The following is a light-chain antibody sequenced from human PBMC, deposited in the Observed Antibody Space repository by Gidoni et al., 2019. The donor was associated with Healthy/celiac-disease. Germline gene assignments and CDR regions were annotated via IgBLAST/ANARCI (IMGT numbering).Light chain of an antibody. CDR3: QQYNSDAT. J-gene: IGKJ1*01. V-gene: IGKV1-5*03. CDR1: QSISSW. Sequence: DIQMTQSPSTLSASVGDRVTITCRASQSISSWLSWYPQKPGKAPKLLIYKASSLESGVPSRCSGSGSGTEFTLTISSLQPDDVATYYCQQYNSDATFGQGTKVEIK. CDR2: KAS.